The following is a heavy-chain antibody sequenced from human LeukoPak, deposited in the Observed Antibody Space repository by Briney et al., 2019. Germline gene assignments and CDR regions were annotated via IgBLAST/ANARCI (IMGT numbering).Heavy chain of an antibody. Sequence: SETLSLTCAVYGGSFSGYYWSWIRQPAGKGLEWIGRIYTSGSTNYNPSLKSRVTMSVDTSKNQFSLKLSSVTAADTAVYYCARDLGRYYYDSSGYYHADAFDIWGQGTMVTVSS. CDR3: ARDLGRYYYDSSGYYHADAFDI. J-gene: IGHJ3*02. D-gene: IGHD3-22*01. CDR2: IYTSGST. CDR1: GGSFSGYY. V-gene: IGHV4-4*07.